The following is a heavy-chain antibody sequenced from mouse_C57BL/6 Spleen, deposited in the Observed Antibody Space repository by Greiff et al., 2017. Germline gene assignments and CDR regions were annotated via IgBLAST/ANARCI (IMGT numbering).Heavy chain of an antibody. CDR2: IRSKSSNYAK. CDR3: VRDRPSYDYFAY. J-gene: IGHJ3*01. CDR1: GFTFNTYA. Sequence: EVKLEESGGGLVQPKGSLKLSCAASGFTFNTYAMHWVRQAPGKGLEWVARIRSKSSNYAKYYAVSVKDRFTISRDDSQSMLYLQMNNLKTEDTAMYYSVRDRPSYDYFAYWGQGTLVTVSA. D-gene: IGHD2-4*01. V-gene: IGHV10-3*01.